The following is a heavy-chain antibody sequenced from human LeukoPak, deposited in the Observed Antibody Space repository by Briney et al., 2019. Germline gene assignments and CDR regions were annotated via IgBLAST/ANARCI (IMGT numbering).Heavy chain of an antibody. Sequence: SETLSLTCAVYGGSFSGYYWSWIRQPPGKGLEWIGEINHSGSTNYNPSLKSRVTISVDTSKNQFSLKLSSVTAADTAVYYCAREEQLAVAGLTLYYGMDVWGKGTTVTVSP. J-gene: IGHJ6*04. D-gene: IGHD6-19*01. V-gene: IGHV4-34*01. CDR2: INHSGST. CDR3: AREEQLAVAGLTLYYGMDV. CDR1: GGSFSGYY.